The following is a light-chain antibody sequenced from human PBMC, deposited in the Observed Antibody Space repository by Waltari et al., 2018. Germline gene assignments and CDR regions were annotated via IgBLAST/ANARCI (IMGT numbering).Light chain of an antibody. CDR2: WSS. J-gene: IGKJ1*01. CDR1: QTISYSSNNKNY. V-gene: IGKV4-1*01. Sequence: DIVMTQSPDSLAVSLGERATINCKSSQTISYSSNNKNYLAWYQKKPGQPPRLLLSWSSSTESGVPDRFSGSGSGTDFTLTISSLQVEDVAIYYCQQYYSVPLTFGQGTKVGIK. CDR3: QQYYSVPLT.